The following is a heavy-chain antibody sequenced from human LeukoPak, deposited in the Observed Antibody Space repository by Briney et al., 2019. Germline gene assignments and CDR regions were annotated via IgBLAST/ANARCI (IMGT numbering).Heavy chain of an antibody. CDR1: GYTFTSYD. J-gene: IGHJ4*02. V-gene: IGHV1-2*02. CDR3: ARDKSGNSGWYSYFDY. D-gene: IGHD6-19*01. Sequence: GASVKVSCKASGYTFTSYDINWVRQAPGQGLEWMGWINPNSGDTNYAQKFQGRVTMTRDTSISTAYMGLSRLRSDDTAVYYCARDKSGNSGWYSYFDYWGQGTLVTVSS. CDR2: INPNSGDT.